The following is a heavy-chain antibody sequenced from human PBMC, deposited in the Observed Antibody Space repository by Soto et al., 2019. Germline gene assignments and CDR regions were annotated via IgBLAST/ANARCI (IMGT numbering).Heavy chain of an antibody. CDR1: GYTFTSYY. CDR2: INPSGGST. V-gene: IGHV1-46*01. D-gene: IGHD1-26*01. J-gene: IGHJ4*02. Sequence: QVQLVQSGAEVKKPGASVKVSCKASGYTFTSYYMHWVRQAPGQGLEWMGIINPSGGSTSYAQKFQGRFTRTRDTSKSTVYMELSSLRSEDTAVYYCARATYGVGLDYWGQGTLVTVSS. CDR3: ARATYGVGLDY.